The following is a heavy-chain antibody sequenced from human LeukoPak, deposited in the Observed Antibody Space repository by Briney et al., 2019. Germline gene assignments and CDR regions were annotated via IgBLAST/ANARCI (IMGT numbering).Heavy chain of an antibody. CDR1: GFTFSSYS. CDR3: ARDPGYSYGHDY. J-gene: IGHJ4*02. Sequence: GGSLRLSCSASGFTFSSYSMNWVRQAPGKGLEWVSSISSSSSYIYYADSVKGRFTISRDNAKNSLYLQMNSLRAEDTAVYYCARDPGYSYGHDYWGQGTLVTVSS. D-gene: IGHD5-18*01. CDR2: ISSSSSYI. V-gene: IGHV3-21*01.